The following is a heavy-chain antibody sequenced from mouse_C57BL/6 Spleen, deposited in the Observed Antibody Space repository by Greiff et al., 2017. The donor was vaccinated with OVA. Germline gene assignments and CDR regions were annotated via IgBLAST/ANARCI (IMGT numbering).Heavy chain of an antibody. J-gene: IGHJ3*01. CDR3: TSDPAD. V-gene: IGHV14-4*01. CDR2: IDPENGDT. Sequence: EVKLMESGAELVRPGASVKLSCTASGFNIKDDYMHWVKQRPEQGLEWIGWIDPENGDTEYASKFQGKATITADTSSNTAYLQLSSLTSEDTAVYYCTSDPADWGQGTLVTVSA. CDR1: GFNIKDDY.